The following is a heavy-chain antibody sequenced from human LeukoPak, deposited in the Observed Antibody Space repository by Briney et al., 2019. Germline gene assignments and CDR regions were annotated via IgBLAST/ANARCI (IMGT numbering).Heavy chain of an antibody. Sequence: PGGTLRLSCAASGFTFSSYGMSWVRQAPGKGLEWVSAISGSGGSTYYADSVKGRFTISRDNSKNTLYLQMNSLRAEDTAVYYCAKDPSTYYYDSSGLLGFDYWGQGTLVTVSS. CDR3: AKDPSTYYYDSSGLLGFDY. V-gene: IGHV3-23*01. CDR1: GFTFSSYG. J-gene: IGHJ4*02. D-gene: IGHD3-22*01. CDR2: ISGSGGST.